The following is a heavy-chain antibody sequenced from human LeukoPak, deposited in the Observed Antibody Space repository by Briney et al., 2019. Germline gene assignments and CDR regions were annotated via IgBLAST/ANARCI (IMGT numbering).Heavy chain of an antibody. CDR2: IVVGSGNT. Sequence: EASVKVSCKASGFTFTSTAMQSLRQARGQRLEWIGWIVVGSGNTNYAQKFQERVTITRDMSTSTAYMELSSLRSEDTAVYYCAAGFWSRTTGAFDIWGQGTMVTVSS. CDR1: GFTFTSTA. V-gene: IGHV1-58*02. D-gene: IGHD1-1*01. J-gene: IGHJ3*02. CDR3: AAGFWSRTTGAFDI.